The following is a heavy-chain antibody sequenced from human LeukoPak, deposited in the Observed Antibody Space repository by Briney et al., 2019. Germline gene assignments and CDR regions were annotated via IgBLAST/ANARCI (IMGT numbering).Heavy chain of an antibody. CDR2: IYHSGST. CDR3: ARVVYYYDSSGYVSRYFDL. D-gene: IGHD3-22*01. J-gene: IGHJ2*01. V-gene: IGHV4-30-2*01. Sequence: PSQTLSLTCAVSGGSISSGGYFWSWIRQPPGKGLEWIGYIYHSGSTYYNPSLKSRVTISVDRSKNQFSLKLSSVTAADTAVYYCARVVYYYDSSGYVSRYFDLWGRGTLVTVSS. CDR1: GGSISSGGYF.